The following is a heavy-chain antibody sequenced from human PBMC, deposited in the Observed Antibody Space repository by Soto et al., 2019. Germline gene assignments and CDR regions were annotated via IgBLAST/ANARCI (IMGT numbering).Heavy chain of an antibody. CDR3: ARRGGVSELEPRHFVMDV. CDR1: GYTFTTYH. CDR2: MNPSGGSP. V-gene: IGHV1-46*01. D-gene: IGHD1-1*01. J-gene: IGHJ6*02. Sequence: GASVKVSCKASGYTFTTYHMHWVRQAPGQGLEWMGIMNPSGGSPNYAQKFQGRVTMTRDTSTSTVYLELSGLRSEETAVYYCARRGGVSELEPRHFVMDVWGQGTTVTVSS.